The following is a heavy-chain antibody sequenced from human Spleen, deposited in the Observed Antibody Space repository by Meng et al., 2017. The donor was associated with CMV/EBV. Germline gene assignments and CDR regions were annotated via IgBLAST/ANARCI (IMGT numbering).Heavy chain of an antibody. V-gene: IGHV1-46*01. CDR1: GYTFISYF. CDR2: INPSGGGT. CDR3: ARGTRACSSTSCYTSLLYYFDY. Sequence: ASVKVSCKSSGYTFISYFMHWVRQAPGQGLEWMGIINPSGGGTSYAQKFQGRLTLTRDTSTSTVYMELSSLRSDDTAVYYCARGTRACSSTSCYTSLLYYFDYWGQGTLVTVSS. J-gene: IGHJ4*02. D-gene: IGHD2-2*02.